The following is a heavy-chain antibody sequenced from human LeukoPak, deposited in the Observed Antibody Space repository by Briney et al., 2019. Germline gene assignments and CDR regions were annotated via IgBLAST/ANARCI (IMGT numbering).Heavy chain of an antibody. D-gene: IGHD3-22*01. V-gene: IGHV3-30*18. Sequence: GGSLRLSCAASGFTFNNYGIHWVRQAPGKGLEWVALISYDGTNKYYADSVKGRFTISRDNSKNTLYLQMNSLRAEDTAVYYCGKGYYYDSDGYYQHFDYWGQGTLVTVSS. CDR2: ISYDGTNK. CDR3: GKGYYYDSDGYYQHFDY. CDR1: GFTFNNYG. J-gene: IGHJ4*02.